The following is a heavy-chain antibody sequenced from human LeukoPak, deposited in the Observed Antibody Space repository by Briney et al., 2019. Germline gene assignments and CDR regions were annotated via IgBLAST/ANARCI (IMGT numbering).Heavy chain of an antibody. V-gene: IGHV4-39*01. CDR2: IYYSGST. CDR1: GGSISSSSYY. D-gene: IGHD5-12*01. CDR3: ARQAYDPPYYYYYYMDV. J-gene: IGHJ6*03. Sequence: SETLSLTCTVSGGSISSSSYYWGWIRQPPGKGLEWIGSIYYSGSTYYNPSLKSRVTISVDTSKNRFSLKLSSVTAADTAVYYCARQAYDPPYYYYYYMDVWGKGTTVTVSS.